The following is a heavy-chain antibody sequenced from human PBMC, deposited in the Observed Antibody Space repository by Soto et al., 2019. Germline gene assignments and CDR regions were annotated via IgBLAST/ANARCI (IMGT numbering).Heavy chain of an antibody. J-gene: IGHJ4*02. CDR3: ARDAREWELYYFDY. CDR2: IYHSGST. CDR1: GAPISSNNW. D-gene: IGHD1-26*01. Sequence: SETLSLTCAVSGAPISSNNWLSWVRQPPGKGLEWIGEIYHSGSTNYNPSLKSRVTISVDKSKNQFALKLSSVTAADTAVYYCARDAREWELYYFDYWGQGTLVTVS. V-gene: IGHV4-4*02.